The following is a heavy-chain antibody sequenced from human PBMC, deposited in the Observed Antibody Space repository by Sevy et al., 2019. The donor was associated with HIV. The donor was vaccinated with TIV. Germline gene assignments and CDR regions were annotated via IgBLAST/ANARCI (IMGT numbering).Heavy chain of an antibody. CDR1: GFTFSSYS. CDR3: ARDSGEVAFDI. J-gene: IGHJ3*02. D-gene: IGHD3-10*01. V-gene: IGHV3-21*01. Sequence: GGSLRLSCAASGFTFSSYSMNWVRQAPGKGLEWVSAISSSSSYIYYADSVKGRFTISRDNAKNPLYLQMNGLRAEDTAVYYCARDSGEVAFDIWGQGTMVTVSS. CDR2: ISSSSSYI.